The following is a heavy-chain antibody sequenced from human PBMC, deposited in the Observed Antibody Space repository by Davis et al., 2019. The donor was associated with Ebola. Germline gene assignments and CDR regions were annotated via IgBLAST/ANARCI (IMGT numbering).Heavy chain of an antibody. CDR3: TTGSYCSGDDCYSWYYYAMDV. D-gene: IGHD2-15*01. Sequence: PGGSLRLSCAVSGFTFSSAWMSWVRQAPGKGLEWVGRVKSGGTTDYAAPVKGRFTISRDDSKNMLYLQMKSLEIEDTAVYYCTTGSYCSGDDCYSWYYYAMDVWGQGTTVTVSS. J-gene: IGHJ6*02. V-gene: IGHV3-15*01. CDR2: VKSGGTT. CDR1: GFTFSSAW.